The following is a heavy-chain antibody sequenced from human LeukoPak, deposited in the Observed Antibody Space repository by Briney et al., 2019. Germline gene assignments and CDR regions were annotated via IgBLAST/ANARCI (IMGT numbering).Heavy chain of an antibody. Sequence: GGSLRLSCAASGFTFSNYDMHWVRQAPGKGLEWGAVISYDGTNKYYADSVKGRFTISRDNSKNTLHLQMNSLRAEDTAVYYCAKDDRGNEAPFDYWGQGTLVTVSS. CDR2: ISYDGTNK. J-gene: IGHJ4*02. CDR1: GFTFSNYD. V-gene: IGHV3-30*18. CDR3: AKDDRGNEAPFDY.